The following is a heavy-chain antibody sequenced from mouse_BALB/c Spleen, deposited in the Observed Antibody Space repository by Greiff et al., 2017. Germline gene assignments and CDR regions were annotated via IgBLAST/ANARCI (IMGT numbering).Heavy chain of an antibody. CDR1: GYSITSGYY. Sequence: DVQLQESGPGLVKPSQSLSLTCSVTGYSITSGYYWNWIRQFPGNKLEWMGYISYDGSNNYNPSLKNRISITRDTSKNQFFLKLNSVTTEDTATYYCATYYRSLYYAMDYWGQGTSVTVSS. J-gene: IGHJ4*01. CDR3: ATYYRSLYYAMDY. V-gene: IGHV3-6*02. D-gene: IGHD2-14*01. CDR2: ISYDGSN.